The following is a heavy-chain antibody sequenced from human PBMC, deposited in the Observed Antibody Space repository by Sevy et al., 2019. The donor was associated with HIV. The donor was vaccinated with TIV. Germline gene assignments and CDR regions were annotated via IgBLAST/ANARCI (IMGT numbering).Heavy chain of an antibody. CDR1: GFTFSSYA. CDR3: ARDIPTPLAAAGNPFDY. CDR2: ISYDGSNK. Sequence: GGSLRLSCAASGFTFSSYAMHWVRQAPGKGLEWVAVISYDGSNKYYADSVRGRFTISRDNSKNTLYLQMNSLRAEDTAVYYCARDIPTPLAAAGNPFDYWGQGTLVTVSS. D-gene: IGHD6-13*01. V-gene: IGHV3-30-3*01. J-gene: IGHJ4*02.